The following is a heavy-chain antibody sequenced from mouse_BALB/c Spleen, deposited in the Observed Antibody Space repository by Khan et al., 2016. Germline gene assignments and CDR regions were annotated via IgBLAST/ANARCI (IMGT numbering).Heavy chain of an antibody. CDR1: GYTFTSYY. CDR2: INPSNGGT. J-gene: IGHJ2*01. V-gene: IGHV1S81*02. CDR3: TRSGYYVY. D-gene: IGHD2-3*01. Sequence: QVQLQQSGAELVKPGASVKLSCKASGYTFTSYYMYWVKQRPGQGLEWIGEINPSNGGTNFNEKFKSKATLTVDKSSSTAYMQLSSLTSEDSAVYYCTRSGYYVYWGQGTTLTVSS.